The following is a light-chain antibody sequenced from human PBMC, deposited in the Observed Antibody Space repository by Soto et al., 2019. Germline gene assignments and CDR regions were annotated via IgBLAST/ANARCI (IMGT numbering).Light chain of an antibody. J-gene: IGKJ2*01. CDR3: QQYGRSRMFT. CDR1: QSVSSNY. CDR2: RAS. Sequence: EIVLTQSPGTLSLSPGERATLSCRASQSVSSNYLAWYQQKPGQAPRLLIYRASRGAAGITDRFSGSGSGTDFTLSISRLEPEEFAVYFCQQYGRSRMFTFDQRTKLEVK. V-gene: IGKV3-20*01.